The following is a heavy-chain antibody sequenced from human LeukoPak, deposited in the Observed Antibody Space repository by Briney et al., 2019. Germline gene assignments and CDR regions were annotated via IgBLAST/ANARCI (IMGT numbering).Heavy chain of an antibody. J-gene: IGHJ6*03. CDR2: INHSGST. V-gene: IGHV4-34*01. D-gene: IGHD6-13*01. Sequence: SETLSLTCAVYGGSFSGYYWSWIRQPPGKGLEWIGEINHSGSTNYNPSLKSRATISVDTSKNQFSLKLSSVTAADTAVYYCASRVRIAAAGRYYYYMDVWGKGTTVTISS. CDR3: ASRVRIAAAGRYYYYMDV. CDR1: GGSFSGYY.